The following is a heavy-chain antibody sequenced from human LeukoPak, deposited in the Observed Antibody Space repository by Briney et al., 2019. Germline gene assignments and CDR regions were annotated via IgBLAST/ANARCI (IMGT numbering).Heavy chain of an antibody. CDR2: IIHSGKT. D-gene: IGHD3-16*01. CDR1: NGSFLRYY. J-gene: IGHJ1*01. Sequence: PSETLSLTCAVSNGSFLRYYWGWIRQPPGKGLEWIGEIIHSGKTNFNPSLKSRVTISVDTSKKHFSLNLPSVTAADTAVYYCARGSYFQYWEQGTPVIVSS. V-gene: IGHV4-34*01. CDR3: ARGSYFQY.